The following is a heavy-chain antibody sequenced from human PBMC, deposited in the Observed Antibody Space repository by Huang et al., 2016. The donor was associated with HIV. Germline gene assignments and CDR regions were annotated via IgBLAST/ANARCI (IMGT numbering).Heavy chain of an antibody. Sequence: VESGGRSVQPGGSIKLSCVGSTFTFGAYWMSWVRQPRGKGLEWVANIKQDESEKYDVDSVKGRFNISRDNARKVLFLEMDDLRVEDTAIYFCATKTAGMDIWGQGTTVTVSS. CDR3: ATKTAGMDI. J-gene: IGHJ6*02. D-gene: IGHD1-7*01. CDR1: TFTFGAYW. V-gene: IGHV3-7*01. CDR2: IKQDESEK.